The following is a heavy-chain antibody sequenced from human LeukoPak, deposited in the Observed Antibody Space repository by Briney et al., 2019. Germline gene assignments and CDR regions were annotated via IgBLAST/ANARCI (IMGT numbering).Heavy chain of an antibody. D-gene: IGHD2-2*01. CDR1: GFTFSSYW. J-gene: IGHJ4*02. Sequence: GGSLRLSCAASGFTFSSYWMSWVRQAPGKGLEWVANIKQDGSEKYYVDSVKGRFTISRENAKNSLYLQMNSLRAEDTAVYYCARGRYCSSTSCHYFDYWGQGTLVTVSS. CDR2: IKQDGSEK. V-gene: IGHV3-7*01. CDR3: ARGRYCSSTSCHYFDY.